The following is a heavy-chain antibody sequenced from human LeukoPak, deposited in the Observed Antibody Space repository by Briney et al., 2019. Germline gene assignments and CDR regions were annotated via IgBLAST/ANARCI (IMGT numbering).Heavy chain of an antibody. CDR3: ARDLGAYGDAAEYLQH. Sequence: ASVKVSCKASGYTFTSYDINWVRQATGQGLEWMGWMNPKNGNTHYARKFQGRVTMTTDTSTRTAYMELRSLISDDTAVYYCARDLGAYGDAAEYLQHWGPGTLVTVSS. CDR1: GYTFTSYD. V-gene: IGHV1-8*01. D-gene: IGHD4-17*01. CDR2: MNPKNGNT. J-gene: IGHJ1*01.